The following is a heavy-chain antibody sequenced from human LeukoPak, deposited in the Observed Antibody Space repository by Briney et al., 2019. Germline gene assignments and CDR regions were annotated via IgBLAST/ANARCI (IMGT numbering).Heavy chain of an antibody. CDR2: MNLNSGNT. J-gene: IGHJ4*02. CDR1: GYTFTSYD. D-gene: IGHD5-18*01. Sequence: GASVKVSCKASGYTFTSYDINWVRQATGQGLEWMGWMNLNSGNTGYAQKFQGRVTMTRNTSISTAYMELSSLRSEDTAVYYCARWDTAMVNYFDYWGQGTLVTVS. V-gene: IGHV1-8*01. CDR3: ARWDTAMVNYFDY.